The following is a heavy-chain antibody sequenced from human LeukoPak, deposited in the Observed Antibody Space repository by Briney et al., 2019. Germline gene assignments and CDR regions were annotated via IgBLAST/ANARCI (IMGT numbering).Heavy chain of an antibody. D-gene: IGHD1-26*01. J-gene: IGHJ4*02. CDR2: INRSGST. CDR3: ARGGGADY. CDR1: GGSFTIYQ. Sequence: SETLSLTCAVSGGSFTIYQWSWIRQSPEKGLEWIGDINRSGSTDYNPALRSRASISMDTSKNQFSLKLRSVTAADTAVYYCARGGGADYWGQGTLVTVSS. V-gene: IGHV4-34*01.